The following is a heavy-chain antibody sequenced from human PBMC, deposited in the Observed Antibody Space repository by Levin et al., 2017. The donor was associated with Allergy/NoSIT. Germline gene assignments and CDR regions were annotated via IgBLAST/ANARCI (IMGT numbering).Heavy chain of an antibody. Sequence: SETLSLTCAVSGGSISSGGYSWSWIRQPPGKGLEWIGYISQSENTYYNASLKSRVSISIDRSKNQFSLILNSVTAADTAVYYCARTYTMKGGFWYFDLWGRGTLVTVSS. J-gene: IGHJ2*01. CDR2: ISQSENT. V-gene: IGHV4-30-2*01. CDR1: GGSISSGGYS. D-gene: IGHD3-22*01. CDR3: ARTYTMKGGFWYFDL.